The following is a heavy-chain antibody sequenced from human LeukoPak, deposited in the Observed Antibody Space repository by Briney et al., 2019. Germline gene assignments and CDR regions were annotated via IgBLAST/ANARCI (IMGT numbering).Heavy chain of an antibody. V-gene: IGHV1-69*13. CDR3: ARSGYSSGWYRDC. D-gene: IGHD6-19*01. Sequence: SVKVSFKASGGTFSSYAISWVRQAPGQGLEWMGGIIPIFGTANYAQKFQGRVTITADESTSTAYMELSSLRSEDTAVYYCARSGYSSGWYRDCWGQGTLVTVSS. CDR1: GGTFSSYA. CDR2: IIPIFGTA. J-gene: IGHJ4*02.